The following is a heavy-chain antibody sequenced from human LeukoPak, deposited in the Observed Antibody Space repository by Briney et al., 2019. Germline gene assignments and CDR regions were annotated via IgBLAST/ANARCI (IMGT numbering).Heavy chain of an antibody. V-gene: IGHV6-1*01. CDR1: GDSVSSNSGA. CDR2: TFYRSRWYT. D-gene: IGHD3-22*01. Sequence: SQTLSLTCAISGDSVSSNSGAWNWIRQSPSRGLEWLGRTFYRSRWYTDYAVSMKSRISINPDTSKNQFSLQLISVTPEDTAIYYCAKGRVSYYGMDVWGQGTTVTVSS. J-gene: IGHJ6*02. CDR3: AKGRVSYYGMDV.